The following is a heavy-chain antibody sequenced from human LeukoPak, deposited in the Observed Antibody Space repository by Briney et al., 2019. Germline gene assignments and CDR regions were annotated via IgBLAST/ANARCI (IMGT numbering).Heavy chain of an antibody. D-gene: IGHD3-22*01. CDR3: ARGYDSSAYYPFNY. V-gene: IGHV4-59*01. CDR1: SGSINTYY. Sequence: PSETLSLTCTVSSGSINTYYWSWIRQSPGRGLEWIGYISDSGSTNYNPSLKSRVTISVDTSKNQFSLMLSSVTAADTAVYYCARGYDSSAYYPFNYWGQGTLITVSS. CDR2: ISDSGST. J-gene: IGHJ4*02.